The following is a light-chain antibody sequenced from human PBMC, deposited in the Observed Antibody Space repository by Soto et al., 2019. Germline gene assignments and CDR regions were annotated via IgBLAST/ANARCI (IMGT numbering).Light chain of an antibody. V-gene: IGLV6-57*01. CDR1: RGSIASNY. CDR2: EDN. J-gene: IGLJ3*02. Sequence: NFMLTQPHSVSESPGKTVIISCTRSRGSIASNYVQWYQQRPGSSPTTVIYEDNQRPSGVPDRFSGSIDSSSNSASLTISGLETEDEADYFCQSYDATNLVFGGGTKLTVL. CDR3: QSYDATNLV.